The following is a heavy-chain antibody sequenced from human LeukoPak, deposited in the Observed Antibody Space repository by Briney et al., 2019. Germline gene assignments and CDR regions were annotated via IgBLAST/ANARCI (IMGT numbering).Heavy chain of an antibody. CDR3: ASEFGYCSGGSCYSDPTEYFQH. CDR2: INPNSGGT. Sequence: ASVKVSCKASGYTFTGYYMHWVRQAPGQGLEWMGWINPNSGGTNYAQKFQGRVTMTRDTSISTAYMELSRLRSDDTAVYYCASEFGYCSGGSCYSDPTEYFQHWGRGTLVTVSS. J-gene: IGHJ1*01. V-gene: IGHV1-2*02. CDR1: GYTFTGYY. D-gene: IGHD2-15*01.